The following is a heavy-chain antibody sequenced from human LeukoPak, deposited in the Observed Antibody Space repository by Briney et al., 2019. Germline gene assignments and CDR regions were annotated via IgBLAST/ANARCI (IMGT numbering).Heavy chain of an antibody. V-gene: IGHV1-69*01. Sequence: SVKVSCKCSGGTFSSYAISWVRQAPGQGLEWVGGIIPIFGTANYAQKFQGRVTITADESTSTAYMELSSLRSEDTAVYYCATGEPFNRKRPSSSSPYYYYYMDVWGKGTTVTVSS. CDR1: GGTFSSYA. CDR2: IIPIFGTA. CDR3: ATGEPFNRKRPSSSSPYYYYYMDV. D-gene: IGHD6-6*01. J-gene: IGHJ6*03.